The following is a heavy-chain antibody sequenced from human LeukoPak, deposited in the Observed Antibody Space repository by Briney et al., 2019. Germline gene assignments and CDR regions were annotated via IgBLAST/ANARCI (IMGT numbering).Heavy chain of an antibody. CDR2: IYSGGST. Sequence: GGSLKLSCAASGFTVSSNYMSWVRQAPGKGLEWVSVIYSGGSTYYADSVKGRFTISRDNSKNTLYLQMNSLRAEDTAVYYCARDGTGYSSGWYLYMDVWGKGTTVTVSS. D-gene: IGHD6-19*01. V-gene: IGHV3-53*01. CDR3: ARDGTGYSSGWYLYMDV. CDR1: GFTVSSNY. J-gene: IGHJ6*03.